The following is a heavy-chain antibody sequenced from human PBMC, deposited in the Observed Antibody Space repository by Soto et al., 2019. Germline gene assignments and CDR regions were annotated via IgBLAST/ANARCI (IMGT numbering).Heavy chain of an antibody. D-gene: IGHD3-22*01. CDR1: GFTFSSYS. CDR3: ARDTTYYDSSVVAFDI. Sequence: GGSLRLSCAASGFTFSSYSMNWVRQAPGKGLEWVSSISSSSSYIYYAGSVKGRFTISRDNAKNSLYLQMNSLRAEDTAVYYCARDTTYYDSSVVAFDIWGQGTMVTVSS. CDR2: ISSSSSYI. J-gene: IGHJ3*02. V-gene: IGHV3-21*01.